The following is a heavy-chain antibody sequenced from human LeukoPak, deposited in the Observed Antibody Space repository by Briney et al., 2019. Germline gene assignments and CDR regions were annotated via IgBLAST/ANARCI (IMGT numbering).Heavy chain of an antibody. CDR3: ARSYDILTGYYHHWFDP. J-gene: IGHJ5*02. CDR2: FYYSGTS. D-gene: IGHD3-9*01. V-gene: IGHV4-39*07. CDR1: GDSISSGDDY. Sequence: PSETLSLTCTVSGDSISSGDDYWGGIRQPPGKRLEWIGSFYYSGTSYYNPSLKSQVTMSADTSKNQRSLELRAVTAADTAVYYCARSYDILTGYYHHWFDPWGQGTLVTVSS.